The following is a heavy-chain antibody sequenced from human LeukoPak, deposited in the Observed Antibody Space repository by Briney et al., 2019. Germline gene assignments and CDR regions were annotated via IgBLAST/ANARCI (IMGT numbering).Heavy chain of an antibody. CDR1: GDSVSSNSVT. V-gene: IGHV6-1*01. CDR3: ARRLTQYDCFDP. Sequence: SPTLSLTSAISGDSVSSNSVTWNWVRQSPSKGLEWLGKTYYRSTGYNDYALSVRGRITVNPDTSKNQFSLHLNSVTPEDTAIYYCARRLTQYDCFDPWGQGILVTVSS. J-gene: IGHJ5*02. CDR2: TYYRSTGYN. D-gene: IGHD2-2*01.